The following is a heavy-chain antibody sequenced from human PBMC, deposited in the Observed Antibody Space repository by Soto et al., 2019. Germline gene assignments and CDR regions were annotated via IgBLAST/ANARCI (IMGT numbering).Heavy chain of an antibody. CDR1: GSIFSNYA. V-gene: IGHV3-23*01. CDR3: AKDLIRGDGYVDFDY. D-gene: IGHD3-10*01. J-gene: IGHJ4*02. Sequence: EVELLESGGGLVQPGGSLRLSCAASGSIFSNYAMFWVRQAPGKGLDWVSTIYAGGGTTHYAESVKGRFTISRDNSNNRLYLQLNNLRAEDTAVYFCAKDLIRGDGYVDFDYWGQGTLVTVSS. CDR2: IYAGGGTT.